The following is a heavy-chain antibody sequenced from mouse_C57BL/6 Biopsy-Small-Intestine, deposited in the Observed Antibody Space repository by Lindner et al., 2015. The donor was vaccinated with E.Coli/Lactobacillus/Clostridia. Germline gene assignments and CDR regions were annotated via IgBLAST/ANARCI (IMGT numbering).Heavy chain of an antibody. V-gene: IGHV1-39*01. CDR3: ARRPRGTAWYFDV. CDR2: INPNYGTT. Sequence: QLQESGPELVEPGASVKISCKASGYSFTDYNMNWVKQSNGKSLEWIGLINPNYGTTSYNQKFKGKATLTVDQSSSTAYMQLNSLTSEDSAVYYCARRPRGTAWYFDVWGTGTTVTVSS. D-gene: IGHD1-2*01. CDR1: GYSFTDYN. J-gene: IGHJ1*03.